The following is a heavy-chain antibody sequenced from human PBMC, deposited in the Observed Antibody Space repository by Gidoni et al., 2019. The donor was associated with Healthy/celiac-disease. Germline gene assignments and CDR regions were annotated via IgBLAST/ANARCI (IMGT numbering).Heavy chain of an antibody. V-gene: IGHV3-66*01. CDR1: GFTVSSNY. CDR3: ASSIYCGGDCYDAFDI. CDR2: IYSGGST. D-gene: IGHD2-21*02. Sequence: EVQLVASGGGLVQPGGSLRLSCAPSGFTVSSNYMGWARQAPGKGLEWVSVIYSGGSTYYADSVKGRFTISRDNSKKTLYLQMNSLRAEDTAVYYCASSIYCGGDCYDAFDIWGQGTMVTVSS. J-gene: IGHJ3*02.